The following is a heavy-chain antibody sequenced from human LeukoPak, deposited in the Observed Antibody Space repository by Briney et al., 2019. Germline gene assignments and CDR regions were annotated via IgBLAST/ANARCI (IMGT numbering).Heavy chain of an antibody. CDR3: ARAPSEIGGYYPEYFRH. V-gene: IGHV3-74*01. CDR1: GLTFSTYW. CDR2: IKSDGGT. D-gene: IGHD3-22*01. J-gene: IGHJ1*01. Sequence: GGSLRLSCAASGLTFSTYWMHWVRQAPGKGLVWVSRIKSDGGTNYADSVKGRFTISRDNAKKTVSLQMSSLRPEDTGVYYCARAPSEIGGYYPEYFRHWGQGTLVTVSS.